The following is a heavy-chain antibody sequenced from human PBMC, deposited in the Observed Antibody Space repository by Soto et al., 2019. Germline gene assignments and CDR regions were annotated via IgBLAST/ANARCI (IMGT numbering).Heavy chain of an antibody. V-gene: IGHV4-39*01. J-gene: IGHJ3*02. D-gene: IGHD6-19*01. Sequence: QLQLQESGPGLVKPSETLSLTCTVSGGSISSSSYYWGWIRQPPGKGLEWIGSIYYSGSTYYNPSLKSRVTIPVDTSKNQFSLKLSSVTAADTAVYYCARLRIAVAEYAFDIWGQGTMVTVSS. CDR2: IYYSGST. CDR3: ARLRIAVAEYAFDI. CDR1: GGSISSSSYY.